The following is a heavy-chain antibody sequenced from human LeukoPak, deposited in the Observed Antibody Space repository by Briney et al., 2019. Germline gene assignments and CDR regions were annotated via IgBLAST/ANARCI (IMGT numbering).Heavy chain of an antibody. CDR2: ISSSSSTI. V-gene: IGHV3-48*04. Sequence: PGGSLRLSCAASGFTFSSYSMNWVRQAPGKGLEWVSYISSSSSTIYYADSVKGRFTISRDNAKNSLYLQMNSLRAEDTAVYYCASHYGSGNFGVFDPWGQGTLVTVSS. D-gene: IGHD3-10*01. CDR3: ASHYGSGNFGVFDP. J-gene: IGHJ5*02. CDR1: GFTFSSYS.